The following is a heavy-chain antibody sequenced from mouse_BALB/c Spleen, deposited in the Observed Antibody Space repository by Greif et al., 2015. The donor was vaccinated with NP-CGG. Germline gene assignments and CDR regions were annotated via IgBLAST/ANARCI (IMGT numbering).Heavy chain of an antibody. CDR2: ISYSGST. J-gene: IGHJ2*01. D-gene: IGHD1-1*01. CDR1: GDSITSGY. V-gene: IGHV3-8*02. CDR3: ARYYYGCSYYFDY. Sequence: EVHLVESGPSLVKPSQTLSLTCSVTGDSITSGYWNWIRKFPGNKLEYMGYISYSGSTYYNPSLKSRISITRDTSKNQYYLQLNSVTTEDTATYYCARYYYGCSYYFDYWGQGTTLTVSS.